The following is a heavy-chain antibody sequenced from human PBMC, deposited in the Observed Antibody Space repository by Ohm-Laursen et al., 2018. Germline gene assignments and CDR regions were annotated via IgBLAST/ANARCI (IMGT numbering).Heavy chain of an antibody. J-gene: IGHJ4*02. CDR3: AAGSGWLTDY. CDR1: GFTFSTYW. D-gene: IGHD6-19*01. V-gene: IGHV3-7*01. Sequence: GSLRLSCAASGFTFSTYWMNWIRQAPGKGLEWVANIEQDGSEKNYVESVKGRFTISRDNAKNSLFLQLNALRAEDTAVYYCAAGSGWLTDYWGQGTLVTVSS. CDR2: IEQDGSEK.